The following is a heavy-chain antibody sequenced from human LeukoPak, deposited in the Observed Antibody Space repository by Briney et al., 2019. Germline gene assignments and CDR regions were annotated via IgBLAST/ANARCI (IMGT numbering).Heavy chain of an antibody. J-gene: IGHJ1*01. CDR2: IRYDGSNK. Sequence: GGSLRLSCAASGFTFSSYGMHWVRQAPGKGLEWVAFIRYDGSNKYYADSVKGRFTISRDNSKNTLYLQMNSLRAEDTAVYYCASSEDVVVVAATYFQHWGQGTLVTVSS. CDR3: ASSEDVVVVAATYFQH. CDR1: GFTFSSYG. V-gene: IGHV3-30*02. D-gene: IGHD2-15*01.